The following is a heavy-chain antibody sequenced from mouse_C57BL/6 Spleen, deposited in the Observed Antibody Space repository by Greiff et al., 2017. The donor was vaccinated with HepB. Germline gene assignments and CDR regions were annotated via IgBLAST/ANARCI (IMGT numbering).Heavy chain of an antibody. Sequence: QVQLQQSGAELARPGASVKLSCKASGYTFTSYGISWVKQRTGQGLEWIGEIYPRSGNTYYNEKFKGKATLTADKSSSTAYMELRSLTSEDAAVYFCARGGIYYGNYGDYWGQGTTLTVSS. J-gene: IGHJ2*01. CDR3: ARGGIYYGNYGDY. CDR2: IYPRSGNT. V-gene: IGHV1-81*01. D-gene: IGHD2-1*01. CDR1: GYTFTSYG.